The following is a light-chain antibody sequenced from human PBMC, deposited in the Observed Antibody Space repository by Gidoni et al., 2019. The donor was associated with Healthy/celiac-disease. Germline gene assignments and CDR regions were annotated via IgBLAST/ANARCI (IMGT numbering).Light chain of an antibody. CDR3: QQYGSSLYT. CDR2: GAS. Sequence: DIVFTLSPGTLSLSPGERATLTCSASQSVSSSYLAWYQQKPGQAPRLLIYGASSRATGIPDRFSGSGSGTDFTLTISRLEPEDFAVYYCQQYGSSLYTFGQGTKLEIK. V-gene: IGKV3-20*01. J-gene: IGKJ2*01. CDR1: QSVSSSY.